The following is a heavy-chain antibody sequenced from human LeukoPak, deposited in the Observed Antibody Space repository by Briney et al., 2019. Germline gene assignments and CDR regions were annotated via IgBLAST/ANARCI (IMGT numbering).Heavy chain of an antibody. V-gene: IGHV3-23*01. Sequence: GGSLRLSCAASGFTFSSYAMSWVRQAPGKGLEWVSAISGSGGSTYYADSVKGRFTISRDNPKNTLYLQMNSLRAEDTAVYHCAKDRGAMVRGAPDYWGQGTLVTVSS. J-gene: IGHJ4*02. CDR2: ISGSGGST. CDR3: AKDRGAMVRGAPDY. CDR1: GFTFSSYA. D-gene: IGHD3-10*01.